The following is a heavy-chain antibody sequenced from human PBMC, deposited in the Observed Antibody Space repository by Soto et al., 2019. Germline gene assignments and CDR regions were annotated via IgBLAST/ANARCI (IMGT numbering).Heavy chain of an antibody. D-gene: IGHD3-10*01. J-gene: IGHJ5*02. CDR2: MNPNSGNT. CDR1: GYTFTSYD. V-gene: IGHV1-8*01. Sequence: ASVKVSCKASGYTFTSYDINWVRQATGQGLEWMGWMNPNSGNTGYGYKFQGRVTMTKNTAISTAYMELSSLRSKDTAVYYCARGTLARMVHCVIEWFDLWGQGTLVTVSS. CDR3: ARGTLARMVHCVIEWFDL.